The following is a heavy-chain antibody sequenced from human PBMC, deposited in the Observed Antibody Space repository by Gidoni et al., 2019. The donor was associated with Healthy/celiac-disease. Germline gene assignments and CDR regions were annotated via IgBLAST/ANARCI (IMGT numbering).Heavy chain of an antibody. J-gene: IGHJ4*02. V-gene: IGHV3-21*01. Sequence: EVQLVESGGGLVKPGGSLRLSCAASGFTFSSYSMNWGRQAPGKGLEWVSSISSSSSYIYYADSVKRRFTISRDNAKNSLYLQMNSLRAEDTAVYYCASTPEYYYDSSGYRIWGQGTLVTVSS. CDR1: GFTFSSYS. CDR2: ISSSSSYI. D-gene: IGHD3-22*01. CDR3: ASTPEYYYDSSGYRI.